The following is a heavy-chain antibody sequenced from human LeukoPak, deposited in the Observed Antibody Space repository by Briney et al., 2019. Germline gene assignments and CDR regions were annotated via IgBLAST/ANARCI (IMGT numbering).Heavy chain of an antibody. Sequence: GGSLRLSCAASGFTFSSYSMNWVRQAPGKGLEWVSSINSSSSYIYYADSVKGRFTISRDNAKNSLYLQMNSLRAEDTAVYYCARYANYYGSGSYYNEPHYYMDVWGKGTTVTVSS. V-gene: IGHV3-21*01. J-gene: IGHJ6*03. D-gene: IGHD3-10*01. CDR3: ARYANYYGSGSYYNEPHYYMDV. CDR1: GFTFSSYS. CDR2: INSSSSYI.